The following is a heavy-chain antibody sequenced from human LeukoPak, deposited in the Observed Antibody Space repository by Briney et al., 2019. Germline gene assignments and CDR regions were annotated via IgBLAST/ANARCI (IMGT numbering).Heavy chain of an antibody. Sequence: GGSLRLSCVASGFPFGNYAMHWVRQTPGKGLEWVAGIPWNHDIITYADSVRGRFTVSRDNAKNSVYLQMDSLKPEDTALYHCVRGDWLDFWGQGTLVTVSS. CDR3: VRGDWLDF. V-gene: IGHV3-9*01. D-gene: IGHD5-24*01. J-gene: IGHJ5*01. CDR2: IPWNHDII. CDR1: GFPFGNYA.